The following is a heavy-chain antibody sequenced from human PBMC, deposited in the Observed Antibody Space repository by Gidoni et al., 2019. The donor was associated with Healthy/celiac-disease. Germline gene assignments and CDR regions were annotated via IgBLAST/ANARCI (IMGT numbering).Heavy chain of an antibody. V-gene: IGHV3-53*01. CDR1: GFTVSHNY. D-gene: IGHD3-10*01. J-gene: IGHJ6*02. Sequence: EVQLVESGGGLIQLGGSLRLSCAASGFTVSHNYMSWVRQAPGKGLEWVSVIYSGGSTYYADSVKGLFTISRDNSKNTLYLQMNSLRAEDTAVYYCARDNYYNAYYYYGMDVWGQGTTVTVSS. CDR3: ARDNYYNAYYYYGMDV. CDR2: IYSGGST.